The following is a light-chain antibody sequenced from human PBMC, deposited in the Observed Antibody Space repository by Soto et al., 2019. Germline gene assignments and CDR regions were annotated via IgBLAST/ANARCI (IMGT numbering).Light chain of an antibody. Sequence: EIVLTQSPGTLSLSPGERATLSCRASQRVSSSYLAWYQQKPGQAPRLLIYGASSRATGIPDRFSGSGSGIDFTLTISRLEPEDFAVYYCQQYGSSSSWTFGQGTKVEI. CDR3: QQYGSSSSWT. CDR2: GAS. CDR1: QRVSSSY. V-gene: IGKV3-20*01. J-gene: IGKJ1*01.